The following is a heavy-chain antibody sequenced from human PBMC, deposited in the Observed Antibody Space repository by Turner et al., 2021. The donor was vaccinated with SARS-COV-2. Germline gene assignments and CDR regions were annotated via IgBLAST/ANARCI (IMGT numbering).Heavy chain of an antibody. CDR2: IYYSGST. CDR3: ARPNTYYYGSGDSHGKSHNWFDP. CDR1: GGPISSDDYY. J-gene: IGHJ5*02. V-gene: IGHV4-30-4*08. D-gene: IGHD3-10*01. Sequence: QVQLQESGPGLVKPSQTLSLTCTVSGGPISSDDYYWSWIRQHPGKGLEWIGYIYYSGSTYYNPSLKSRVTISVDTSKNQFSLKLSSVTAADTAVYYCARPNTYYYGSGDSHGKSHNWFDPWGQGTLVTVSS.